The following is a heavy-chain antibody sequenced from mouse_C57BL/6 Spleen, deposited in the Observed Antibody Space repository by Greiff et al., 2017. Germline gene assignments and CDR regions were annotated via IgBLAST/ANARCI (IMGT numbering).Heavy chain of an antibody. CDR2: LNPNTGGT. CDR3: ARGYYDYDGRFAY. Sequence: EVQLQQSGPELVKPGASVKISCKASGYTFTDYYMNWVKQSHGKSLEWIGDLNPNTGGTSYNQKFKGKATLTVDKSSSTAYMERRSLTSEDSAVYYCARGYYDYDGRFAYWGQGTLVTVSA. V-gene: IGHV1-26*01. CDR1: GYTFTDYY. D-gene: IGHD2-4*01. J-gene: IGHJ3*01.